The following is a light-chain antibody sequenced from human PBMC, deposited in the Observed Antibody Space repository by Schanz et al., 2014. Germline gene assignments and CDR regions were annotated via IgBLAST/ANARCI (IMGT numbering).Light chain of an antibody. CDR1: QTVSSY. CDR3: QQYDTSPLYT. CDR2: GAS. V-gene: IGKV3-15*01. J-gene: IGKJ2*01. Sequence: EIVLTQSPATLSLSPGERATLSCRASQTVSSYLAWYQQKPGQAPRLLINGASTRATGIPARFSGSGSGTEFTLTISSLQSEDFAVYYCQQYDTSPLYTFGQGTKLEMK.